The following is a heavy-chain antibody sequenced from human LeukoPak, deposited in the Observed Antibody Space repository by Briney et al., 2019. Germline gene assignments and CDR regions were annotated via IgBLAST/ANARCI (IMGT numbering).Heavy chain of an antibody. CDR3: ARVAYSCYDTNYFDY. V-gene: IGHV4-30-4*08. CDR2: IYYSGST. D-gene: IGHD5-12*01. J-gene: IGHJ4*02. CDR1: GGSISSGDYY. Sequence: SQTLSLTCTVSGGSISSGDYYWSWIRQPPGKGLEWIGYIYYSGSTYYNPSLKSRVTISVDTSKNQFSLKLSSVTAADTAVYYCARVAYSCYDTNYFDYWGQGTLVTVSS.